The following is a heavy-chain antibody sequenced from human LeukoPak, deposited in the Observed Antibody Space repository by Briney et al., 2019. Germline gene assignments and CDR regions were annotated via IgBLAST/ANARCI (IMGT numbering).Heavy chain of an antibody. J-gene: IGHJ4*02. D-gene: IGHD2-21*01. CDR3: ARRPGRGIPAAH. V-gene: IGHV2-5*02. CDR2: VYWDGDE. Sequence: ESGPTLVNPTQTLTLTCTFSGFSLTTRGVGVGWIRQPPGKALEWLALVYWDGDERYSPSLRSRLTLTKDTSKNQVVLTMTNMDPVDTATYYCARRPGRGIPAAHWGQGTLVTVSS. CDR1: GFSLTTRGVG.